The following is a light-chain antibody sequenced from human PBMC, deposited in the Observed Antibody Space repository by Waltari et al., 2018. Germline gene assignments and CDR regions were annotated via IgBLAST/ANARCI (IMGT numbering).Light chain of an antibody. V-gene: IGLV7-46*01. CDR2: DTN. CDR3: LLSYSGARV. CDR1: TGAVTSGTY. J-gene: IGLJ3*02. Sequence: AVVTQEPALTVSPGGTVTRTCGSSTGAVTSGTYPYLFQQKPVKAPKTLIYDTNNTPPGTPDRFSGSLLEGKAALPLSGAQPEDEAEYYCLLSYSGARVFGGGAKLPVL.